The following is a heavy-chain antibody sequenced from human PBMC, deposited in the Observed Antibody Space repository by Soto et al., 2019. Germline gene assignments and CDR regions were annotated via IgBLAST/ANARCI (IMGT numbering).Heavy chain of an antibody. J-gene: IGHJ4*02. V-gene: IGHV4-30-2*01. CDR2: IYHSGST. Sequence: SETLSLTYAVSGGSISSGGYSWSWIRQPPGKGLEWIGYIYHSGSTYYNPSLKSRVTISVDRSKNQFSLKLSSVTAADTAGYYGARGSNSSRNFDCFLDNWGQGTLVTVPS. D-gene: IGHD3-9*01. CDR3: ARGSNSSRNFDCFLDN. CDR1: GGSISSGGYS.